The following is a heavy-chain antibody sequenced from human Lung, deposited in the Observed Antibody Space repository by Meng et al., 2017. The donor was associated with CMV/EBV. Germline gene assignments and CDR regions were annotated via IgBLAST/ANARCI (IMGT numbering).Heavy chain of an antibody. CDR3: ARTNGDDVWSGYYDF. CDR2: IDWDDDK. Sequence: SGPXLVKPTKTLTMSCTFSGFSLSTSGMRVSWIRQPPGQAPEWLARIDWDDDKFYCTSLKSRLTLSRDTSKNQVVLTITNVDPVDTATYYCARTNGDDVWSGYYDFWXQGTPVTVSS. J-gene: IGHJ4*02. V-gene: IGHV2-70D*14. CDR1: GFSLSTSGMR. D-gene: IGHD3-3*01.